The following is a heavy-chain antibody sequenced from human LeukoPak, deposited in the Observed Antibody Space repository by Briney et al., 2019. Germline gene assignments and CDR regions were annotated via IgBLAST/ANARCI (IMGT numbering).Heavy chain of an antibody. V-gene: IGHV3-23*01. CDR2: ISGSGGST. J-gene: IGHJ4*02. CDR3: VKGGWLDN. Sequence: PGGSLRPSCAASGFTFSNYAMSWVRQAPGKGLDWVSGISGSGGSTDFADSVKGRFTISRDNSNNTLCLQMNSLRAEDTAVYYCVKGGWLDNWGQGTLVTVSS. D-gene: IGHD6-19*01. CDR1: GFTFSNYA.